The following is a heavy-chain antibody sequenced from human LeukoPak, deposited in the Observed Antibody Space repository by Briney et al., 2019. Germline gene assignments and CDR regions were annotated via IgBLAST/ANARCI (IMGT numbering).Heavy chain of an antibody. V-gene: IGHV1-8*03. D-gene: IGHD6-6*01. CDR2: MNPNSGNT. CDR3: ARDRSYSSSEFDY. Sequence: ASVKVSCKASGYTFTSYDINWVRQATGQGLEWMGWMNPNSGNTGYAQKFQGRVTITRNTSISTAYMELSSLRSEDTAVYYCARDRSYSSSEFDYWGQGTLVTVSS. J-gene: IGHJ4*02. CDR1: GYTFTSYD.